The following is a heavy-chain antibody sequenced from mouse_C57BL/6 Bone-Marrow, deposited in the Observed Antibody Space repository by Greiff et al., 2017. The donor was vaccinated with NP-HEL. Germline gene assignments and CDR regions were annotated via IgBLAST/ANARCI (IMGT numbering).Heavy chain of an antibody. CDR3: ASYKDYAMDY. CDR1: GYSFTGYY. D-gene: IGHD1-3*01. V-gene: IGHV1-42*01. CDR2: INPSTGGT. J-gene: IGHJ4*01. Sequence: EVQLQQSGPELVKPGASVKISCKASGYSFTGYYMNWVKQSPEKSLEWIGEINPSTGGTTYNQKFKAKATLTVDKSSSTAYMQLKSLTSEDSAVYYCASYKDYAMDYWGQGTSVTVSS.